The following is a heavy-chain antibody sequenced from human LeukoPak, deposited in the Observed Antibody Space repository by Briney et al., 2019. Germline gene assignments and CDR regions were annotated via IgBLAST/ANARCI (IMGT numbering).Heavy chain of an antibody. D-gene: IGHD1-1*01. J-gene: IGHJ4*02. V-gene: IGHV3-49*04. CDR3: TRHNPYYFDY. CDR2: IRSKAYGGTT. CDR1: GFTFGDYA. Sequence: GRSLRLSCTASGFTFGDYAMSWVRQAPGKGLEWVGFIRSKAYGGTTEYAASVKGRFTISRDDSKSIAYLQMNSLKTEDTAMYYCTRHNPYYFDYWGQGTLVTVSS.